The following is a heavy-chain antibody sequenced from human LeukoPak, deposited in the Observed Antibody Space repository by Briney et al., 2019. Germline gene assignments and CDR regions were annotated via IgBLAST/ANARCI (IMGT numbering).Heavy chain of an antibody. CDR1: GYTFTGYY. D-gene: IGHD5-12*01. Sequence: ASVKVSCKASGYTFTGYYMHWVRQAPGQGLEWMGWINPNSGGTNYAQKFQGRVTMTRDTSISTAYMELSRLRSDDTAVYYCAREIGIVATILRDPANNWFDPWGQGTLVTVSS. CDR2: INPNSGGT. J-gene: IGHJ5*02. V-gene: IGHV1-2*02. CDR3: AREIGIVATILRDPANNWFDP.